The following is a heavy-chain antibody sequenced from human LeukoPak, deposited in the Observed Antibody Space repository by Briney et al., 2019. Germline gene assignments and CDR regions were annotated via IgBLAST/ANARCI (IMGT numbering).Heavy chain of an antibody. CDR3: AGNPYYYDSSGQNWFDP. CDR2: IYPADSDT. CDR1: GYSFTSYW. J-gene: IGHJ5*02. Sequence: GESLKISCKGSGYSFTSYWIGWVRQMPGKGLEWMGIIYPADSDTRYSPSFQGQVTISADKSISTAYLQWSSLKASDTAMYYCAGNPYYYDSSGQNWFDPWGQGTLVTVSS. D-gene: IGHD3-22*01. V-gene: IGHV5-51*01.